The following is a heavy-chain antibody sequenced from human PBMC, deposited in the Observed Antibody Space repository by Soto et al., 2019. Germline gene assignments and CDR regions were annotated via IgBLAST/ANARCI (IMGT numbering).Heavy chain of an antibody. CDR3: ARFSLVVVPAPGFAP. Sequence: SETLCLTCTVSGGSISSGGYYWSWIRQHPGKGLEWIGYIYYSGTTYYNPSLKSRVTISVDTSKNQFSLKLSSVSAADTALYYCARFSLVVVPAPGFAPGGGGPLVPVSS. V-gene: IGHV4-31*03. D-gene: IGHD2-2*01. CDR2: IYYSGTT. J-gene: IGHJ5*02. CDR1: GGSISSGGYY.